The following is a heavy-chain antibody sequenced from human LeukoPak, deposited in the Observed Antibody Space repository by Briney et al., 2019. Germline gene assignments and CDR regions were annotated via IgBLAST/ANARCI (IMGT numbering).Heavy chain of an antibody. D-gene: IGHD6-13*01. CDR2: IIPIFGTA. V-gene: IGHV1-69*13. Sequence: SVKVSCKASGGTFTSYAISWVRQAPGQGLEWMGGIIPIFGTANYAQKFQGRVTITADESTSTAYMELSSLRSEDTAVYYCARGVGGIAAAAFDYWGQGTLVTVSS. CDR1: GGTFTSYA. J-gene: IGHJ4*02. CDR3: ARGVGGIAAAAFDY.